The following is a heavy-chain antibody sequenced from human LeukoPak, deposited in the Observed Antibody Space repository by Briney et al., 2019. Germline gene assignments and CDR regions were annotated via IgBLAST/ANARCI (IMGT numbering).Heavy chain of an antibody. CDR1: GFTVSSNS. D-gene: IGHD3-22*01. V-gene: IGHV3-7*01. J-gene: IGHJ4*02. CDR2: IKQDGSEK. CDR3: AREYWGYYDDSSYPFDN. Sequence: PWGSLRLSCTVSGFTVSSNSMSWVRQAPGKGLEWVANIKQDGSEKYYVDFVKGRFTISRDNAKNSLYLQMKSLRAEDTAVYYCAREYWGYYDDSSYPFDNWGQGTLVTVSS.